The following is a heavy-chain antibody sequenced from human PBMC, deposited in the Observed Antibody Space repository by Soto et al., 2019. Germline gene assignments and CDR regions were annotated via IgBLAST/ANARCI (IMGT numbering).Heavy chain of an antibody. V-gene: IGHV1-69*13. CDR1: GGTFSSYA. Sequence: SVKVSCKASGGTFSSYAISWVRQAPGQGLEWMGGIIPIFGTANYAQKFQGRVTITADESTSTAYMELSSLRSEDTAVYYCAREGYSSGWPIKINWFDPWGQGTLVTVSS. CDR3: AREGYSSGWPIKINWFDP. D-gene: IGHD6-19*01. CDR2: IIPIFGTA. J-gene: IGHJ5*02.